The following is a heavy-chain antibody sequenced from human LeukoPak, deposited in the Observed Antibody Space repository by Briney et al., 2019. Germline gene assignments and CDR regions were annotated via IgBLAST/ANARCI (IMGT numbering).Heavy chain of an antibody. CDR1: GYTFTSYD. Sequence: ASVKVSCKASGYTFTSYDINWVRQATGQGLEWMGWMNPDSGNTGYAQKFQGRVTMTRNTSISTAYMELSSLRSEDTAVYYCVRDLGYCTNGVCHTRFDYWGQGTLVAVSS. J-gene: IGHJ4*02. CDR2: MNPDSGNT. D-gene: IGHD2-8*01. CDR3: VRDLGYCTNGVCHTRFDY. V-gene: IGHV1-8*01.